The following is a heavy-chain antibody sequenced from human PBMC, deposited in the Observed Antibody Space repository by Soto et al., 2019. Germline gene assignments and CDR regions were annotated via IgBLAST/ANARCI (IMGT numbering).Heavy chain of an antibody. CDR1: GFTFSDYY. D-gene: IGHD6-13*01. CDR3: AREDGAAGTKLKKYYYYGMDV. CDR2: ISSSGSTI. J-gene: IGHJ6*02. Sequence: GGSLRLSCAASGFTFSDYYMSWIRQAPGKGLEWVSYISSSGSTIYYADSVKGRFTISRDNAKNSLYLQMNSLRAEDTAVYYCAREDGAAGTKLKKYYYYGMDVWGQGTTVTVSS. V-gene: IGHV3-11*01.